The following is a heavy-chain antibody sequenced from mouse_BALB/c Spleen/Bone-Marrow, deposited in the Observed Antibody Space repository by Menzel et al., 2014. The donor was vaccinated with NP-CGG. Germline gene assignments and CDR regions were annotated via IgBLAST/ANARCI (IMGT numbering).Heavy chain of an antibody. J-gene: IGHJ2*01. CDR1: GYTFTSSW. Sequence: QVQLKESGSVLVRPGASVKLSCKASGYTFTSSWMHWAKQRPGQGLEWIGEIHPNSGNTNYNKKFKGKATLTVDTSSSTAYVDLSSLTSEDSAVYYCARSGFDYWGQGTTLTVSS. CDR2: IHPNSGNT. V-gene: IGHV1S130*01. CDR3: ARSGFDY. D-gene: IGHD4-1*01.